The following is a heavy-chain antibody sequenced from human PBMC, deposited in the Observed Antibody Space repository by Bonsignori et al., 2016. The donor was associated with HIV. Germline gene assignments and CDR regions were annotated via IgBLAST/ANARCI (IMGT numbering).Heavy chain of an antibody. CDR2: INPSGGST. D-gene: IGHD5-18*01. Sequence: WVRQAPGQGLEWMGIINPSGGSTSYAQKFQGRVTMTRDTSTSTVYMELSSLRSEDTAVYYCAGGLYSYGLSYWGQGTLVTVSS. CDR3: AGGLYSYGLSY. V-gene: IGHV1-46*01. J-gene: IGHJ4*02.